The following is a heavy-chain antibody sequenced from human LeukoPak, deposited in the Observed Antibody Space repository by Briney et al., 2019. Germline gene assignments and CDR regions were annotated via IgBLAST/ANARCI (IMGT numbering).Heavy chain of an antibody. CDR1: GFTFSSYA. D-gene: IGHD2-2*01. CDR3: ARGYCSSTSCYYLAY. V-gene: IGHV3-30-3*01. Sequence: PGRSLRLSCAASGFTFSSYAMHWVRQAPGKGLEWLAVISYDGSNKYYADSVKGRFTISRDNSKNTLYLQMNSLRAEDTAVYYCARGYCSSTSCYYLAYWGQGTLVTVSS. CDR2: ISYDGSNK. J-gene: IGHJ4*02.